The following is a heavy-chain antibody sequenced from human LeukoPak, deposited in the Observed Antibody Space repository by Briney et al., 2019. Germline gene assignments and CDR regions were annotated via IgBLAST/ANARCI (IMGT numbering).Heavy chain of an antibody. CDR1: GGSISSYY. CDR3: ASGGAELYYYMDV. Sequence: SETLSLTCTVSGGSISSYYWSWIRQPPGKGLEWIGYIYYSGTTNYNPSLKSRVTISVDTSKNQFSLKLSSVTAADTAVYYCASGGAELYYYMDVWGKGTTVTVSS. D-gene: IGHD1-7*01. V-gene: IGHV4-59*08. J-gene: IGHJ6*03. CDR2: IYYSGTT.